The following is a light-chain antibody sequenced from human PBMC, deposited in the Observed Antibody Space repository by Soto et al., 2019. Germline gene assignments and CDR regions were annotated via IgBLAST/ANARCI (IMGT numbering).Light chain of an antibody. CDR3: CSYAGSNILI. Sequence: QSVLTQPRSVSGSPGQSVTISCTGTSSDVGGYNYVSWYQQHPGRAPKLIISDVSKRPSGVPDRFSGSKSGNTASLTISGLQAEDEADYYCCSYAGSNILIFGGGTQLTVL. CDR2: DVS. CDR1: SSDVGGYNY. V-gene: IGLV2-11*01. J-gene: IGLJ7*01.